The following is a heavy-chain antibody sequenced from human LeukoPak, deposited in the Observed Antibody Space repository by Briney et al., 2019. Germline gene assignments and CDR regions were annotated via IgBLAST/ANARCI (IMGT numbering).Heavy chain of an antibody. Sequence: GGSLRLSCAASGFRFTDYDMQWVRQAPGKGLEWVAFIRSDGSTTHYSDSVKGRFTISRENAKNSLYLEMNSLRAEDTAVYYCARGYSNYGYTFEIWGQGTMVTVSS. CDR1: GFRFTDYD. V-gene: IGHV3-30*02. D-gene: IGHD4-11*01. CDR3: ARGYSNYGYTFEI. J-gene: IGHJ3*02. CDR2: IRSDGSTT.